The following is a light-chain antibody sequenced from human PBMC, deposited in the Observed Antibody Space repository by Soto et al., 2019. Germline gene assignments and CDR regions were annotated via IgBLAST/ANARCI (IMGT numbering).Light chain of an antibody. CDR1: QSIDSS. CDR2: AAS. J-gene: IGKJ4*02. Sequence: ILLTQSPSSRSASVGDRLTITWRASQSIDSSFAWYQQKPGTAPKVLISAASNLQSGVPSRFSGSGSGTVFTLTISSLQPEDFATYFCQQSYTLSPLTFGGGTKVDIK. V-gene: IGKV1-39*01. CDR3: QQSYTLSPLT.